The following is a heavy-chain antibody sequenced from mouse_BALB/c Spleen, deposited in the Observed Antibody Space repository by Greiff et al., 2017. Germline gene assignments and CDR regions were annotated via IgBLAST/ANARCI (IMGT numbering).Heavy chain of an antibody. V-gene: IGHV1S22*01. J-gene: IGHJ3*01. CDR2: IYPGSGST. CDR1: GYTFTSYW. CDR3: TRNYGSRMFAY. D-gene: IGHD1-1*01. Sequence: LQQPGSELVRPGASVKLSCKASGYTFTSYWMHWVKHRPGQGLEWIGNIYPGSGSTNYDEKFKSKATLTVDTSSSTAYMQLSSLTSEDSAVYYCTRNYGSRMFAYWGQGTLVTVSA.